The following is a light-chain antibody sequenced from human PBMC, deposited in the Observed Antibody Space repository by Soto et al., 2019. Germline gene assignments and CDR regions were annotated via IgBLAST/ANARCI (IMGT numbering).Light chain of an antibody. CDR3: QSYDSSFCGVV. CDR1: SSNFGAGYD. J-gene: IGLJ2*01. Sequence: QSVLTQPPSVSGAPGQRVTITCTGSSSNFGAGYDVHWYQQLPGTAPKLLIHGNSNRPSGVPDRFSGSKSGTSASLAITGLQAEDEAYYYCQSYDSSFCGVVFCGGTQLAVL. CDR2: GNS. V-gene: IGLV1-40*01.